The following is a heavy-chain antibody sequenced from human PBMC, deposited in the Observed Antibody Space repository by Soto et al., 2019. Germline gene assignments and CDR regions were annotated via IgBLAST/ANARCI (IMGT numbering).Heavy chain of an antibody. Sequence: EVQLLESGGGLVQPGGSLRLSCAASGFTFSSYAMSWVRQAPGKGLEWVSAISGSGGSTYYADSVKGRFTISRDNSKNTLNLQMNSLRADDTAGYYCAKPPPDCSSWSYNWFDPWGQGTLVTVSS. D-gene: IGHD6-13*01. CDR3: AKPPPDCSSWSYNWFDP. V-gene: IGHV3-23*01. CDR1: GFTFSSYA. CDR2: ISGSGGST. J-gene: IGHJ5*02.